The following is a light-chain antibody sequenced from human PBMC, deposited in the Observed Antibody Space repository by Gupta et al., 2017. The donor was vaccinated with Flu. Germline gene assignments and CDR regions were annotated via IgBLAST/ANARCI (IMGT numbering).Light chain of an antibody. J-gene: IGKJ4*01. Sequence: DIQMTQSPSTLSASVGDRVIITCRASQTIDTWLAWYQQKPGKAPNLLIYKASSLESGVPSRFSGSGSPTEFTLTISSLQPDDFATYYCQQYKSYPLSFGGGTKVEI. CDR3: QQYKSYPLS. V-gene: IGKV1-5*03. CDR2: KAS. CDR1: QTIDTW.